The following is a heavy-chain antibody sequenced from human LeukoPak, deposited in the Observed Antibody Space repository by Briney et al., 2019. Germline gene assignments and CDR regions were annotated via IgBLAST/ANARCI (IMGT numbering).Heavy chain of an antibody. CDR1: GYTFTGYY. Sequence: GASVKVSCKASGYTFTGYYMHWVRQAPGQRLEGMGWINPNSGGTNYAQKFQGRVTMTRDTSISTAYMELSRLRSDDTAVYYCARESRDGYNTKDAFDIWGQGTMVTVSS. J-gene: IGHJ3*02. CDR2: INPNSGGT. V-gene: IGHV1-2*02. CDR3: ARESRDGYNTKDAFDI. D-gene: IGHD5-24*01.